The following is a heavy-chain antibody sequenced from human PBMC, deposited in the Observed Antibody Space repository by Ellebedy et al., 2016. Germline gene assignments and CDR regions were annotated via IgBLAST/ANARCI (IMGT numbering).Heavy chain of an antibody. J-gene: IGHJ4*02. CDR3: ARAVSNYYDSSGSGY. Sequence: GGSLRLXCAAFGFTFSSYWMHWVRQAPGKGLVWVSRINSDGTSLSYADSVQGRFTISRDNAKNTLYLQMNSLRAEDTAVYYCARAVSNYYDSSGSGYWGQGTLVTVSS. CDR1: GFTFSSYW. D-gene: IGHD3-22*01. V-gene: IGHV3-74*01. CDR2: INSDGTSL.